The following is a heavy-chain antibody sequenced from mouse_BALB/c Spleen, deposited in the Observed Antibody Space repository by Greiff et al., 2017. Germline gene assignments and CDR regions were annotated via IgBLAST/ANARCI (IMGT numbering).Heavy chain of an antibody. J-gene: IGHJ2*03. Sequence: VQLKESGPGLVKPSQSLSLTCTVTGYSITSDYACNWIRQFPGNKLEWMGYISYTGSTSYNPSLKSRIPILRDTSKNQFFLQLISVTTEDKATVYCAIGYGSSPYYFDYWGQGTRLTVAS. CDR1: GYSITSDYA. CDR3: AIGYGSSPYYFDY. D-gene: IGHD1-1*01. V-gene: IGHV3-2*02. CDR2: ISYTGST.